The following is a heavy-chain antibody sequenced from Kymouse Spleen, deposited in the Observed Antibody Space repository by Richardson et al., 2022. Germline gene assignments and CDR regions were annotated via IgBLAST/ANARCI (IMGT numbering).Heavy chain of an antibody. D-gene: IGHD3-10*01. J-gene: IGHJ6*02. Sequence: EVQLVESGGGLVQPGGSLRLSCAASGFTFSSYDMHWVRQATGKGLEWVSAIGTAGDTYYPGSVKGRFTISRENAKNSLYLQMNSLRAGDTAVYYCALMVRGGGLDVWGQGTTVTVSS. CDR3: ALMVRGGGLDV. CDR2: IGTAGDT. V-gene: IGHV3-13*01. CDR1: GFTFSSYD.